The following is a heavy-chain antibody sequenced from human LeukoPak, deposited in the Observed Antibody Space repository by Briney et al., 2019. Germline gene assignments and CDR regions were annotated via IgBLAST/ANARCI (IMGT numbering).Heavy chain of an antibody. D-gene: IGHD3-10*01. V-gene: IGHV4-4*07. CDR1: GGSISSYH. CDR3: ASLLYYYGSGIQAADAFDI. J-gene: IGHJ3*02. CDR2: IYTSGST. Sequence: SETLSLTCTVSGGSISSYHWSWIRQPAGKGLEWIGRIYTSGSTNYNPSLKSRVTMSVDTSKNQFSLKLSSVTAADTAVYYCASLLYYYGSGIQAADAFDIWGQGTMVTVSS.